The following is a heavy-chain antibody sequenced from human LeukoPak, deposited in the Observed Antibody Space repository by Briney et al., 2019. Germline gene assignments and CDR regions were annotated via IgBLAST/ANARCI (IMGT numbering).Heavy chain of an antibody. D-gene: IGHD3-22*01. J-gene: IGHJ4*02. Sequence: GGGLRLSCAASGFTVSNNYMSWVRQTPGKGLEWVSIIFSLGSTYYADSVKGRFTISRDNSKNTLYLQLNSLRVEDTAVYYCARHFDSGDYVENPIDYWGQGTLVTVSS. CDR2: IFSLGST. CDR3: ARHFDSGDYVENPIDY. V-gene: IGHV3-66*02. CDR1: GFTVSNNY.